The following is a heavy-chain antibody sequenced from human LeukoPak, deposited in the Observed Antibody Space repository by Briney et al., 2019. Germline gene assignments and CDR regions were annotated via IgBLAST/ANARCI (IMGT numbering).Heavy chain of an antibody. D-gene: IGHD3-9*01. CDR2: IYYSGST. CDR3: ARETSKGVLRYFDWFVAFDI. J-gene: IGHJ3*02. V-gene: IGHV4-39*02. CDR1: GGSISSSSYY. Sequence: SETLSLTCTVSGGSISSSSYYWGWIRQPPGKGLEWIGSIYYSGSTYYNPSLKSRVTISVDTSKNQFSLKLSSVTAADTAVYYCARETSKGVLRYFDWFVAFDIWGQGTMVTVSS.